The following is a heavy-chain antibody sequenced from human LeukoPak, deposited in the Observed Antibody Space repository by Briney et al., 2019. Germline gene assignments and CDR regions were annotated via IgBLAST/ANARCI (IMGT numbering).Heavy chain of an antibody. Sequence: GGSLRLSCAASGFTFSSYWMSWVRQAPGKGLEWVANIKQDGSEKYYVDSVKGRFTISRDNAKNSLYLQMNSLRAEDTAVYYCARLDYYDSSGYEDYWGQGTLSPSPQ. V-gene: IGHV3-7*01. CDR2: IKQDGSEK. J-gene: IGHJ4*02. CDR3: ARLDYYDSSGYEDY. D-gene: IGHD3-22*01. CDR1: GFTFSSYW.